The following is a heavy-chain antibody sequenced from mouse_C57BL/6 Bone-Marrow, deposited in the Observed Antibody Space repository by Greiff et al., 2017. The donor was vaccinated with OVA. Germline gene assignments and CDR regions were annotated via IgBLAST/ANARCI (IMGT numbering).Heavy chain of an antibody. Sequence: QVQLQQPGAELVKPGASVKVSCKASGYTFTSYWMHWVKQRPGQGLEWIGRIHPSDSDTNYNQKFKGKATLTVDKSSSTAYMQLSSLTSEDSAVYYRAIGDDYSPWFAYWGQGTLVTVSA. J-gene: IGHJ3*01. V-gene: IGHV1-74*01. D-gene: IGHD2-4*01. CDR2: IHPSDSDT. CDR1: GYTFTSYW. CDR3: AIGDDYSPWFAY.